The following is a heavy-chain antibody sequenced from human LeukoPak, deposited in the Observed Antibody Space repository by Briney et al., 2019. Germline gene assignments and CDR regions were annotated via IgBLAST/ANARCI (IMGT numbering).Heavy chain of an antibody. J-gene: IGHJ6*02. Sequence: SETLSLTCTVSGDSISSSTFYWGWLRQPPGKGLEWIATIDYGGSTYYSPSLKSRVTISVDTSKNQFSLKLSSVTAADTAVYYCARHQSGSPSYYYGMNVWGQGTTVVVSS. CDR1: GDSISSSTFY. CDR3: ARHQSGSPSYYYGMNV. D-gene: IGHD3-10*01. CDR2: IDYGGST. V-gene: IGHV4-39*01.